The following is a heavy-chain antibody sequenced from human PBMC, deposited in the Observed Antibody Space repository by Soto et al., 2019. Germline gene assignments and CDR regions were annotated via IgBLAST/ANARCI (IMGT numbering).Heavy chain of an antibody. J-gene: IGHJ5*02. Sequence: GGSLRLSCAASGFTFSSYSMNWVRQAPGKGLEWVSSISSSSSYIYYADSVKGRFTISRDNAKNSLYLQMNSLRAEDTALYYCARAKDFDWLYGRYNWFDPWGQGTLVTVSS. D-gene: IGHD3-9*01. CDR2: ISSSSSYI. V-gene: IGHV3-21*01. CDR3: ARAKDFDWLYGRYNWFDP. CDR1: GFTFSSYS.